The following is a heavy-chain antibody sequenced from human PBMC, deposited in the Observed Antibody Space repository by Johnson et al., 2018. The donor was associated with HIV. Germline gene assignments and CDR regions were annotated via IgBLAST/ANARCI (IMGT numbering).Heavy chain of an antibody. CDR2: ISYDGSNK. V-gene: IGHV3-30-3*01. J-gene: IGHJ3*02. CDR1: GFTFSSYT. Sequence: VQLVESGGGVVQPGRSLRLSCVASGFTFSSYTMHWVRQAPGKGLEWVAVISYDGSNKYYADSVKGRFTISRDNSKNTLYLQMNSLRAEDTAVYYCALDGRRGYSYDWGHDAVDIWGQGTMVTVSS. CDR3: ALDGRRGYSYDWGHDAVDI. D-gene: IGHD5-18*01.